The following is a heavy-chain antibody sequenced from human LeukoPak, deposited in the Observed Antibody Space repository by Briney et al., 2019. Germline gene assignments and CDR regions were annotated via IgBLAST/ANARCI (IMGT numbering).Heavy chain of an antibody. D-gene: IGHD1-26*01. CDR2: IYYSGST. CDR3: ARGQPQWELLGVKYYFDY. CDR1: GGSISSSSYY. V-gene: IGHV4-39*07. J-gene: IGHJ4*02. Sequence: SETLSLTCTVSGGSISSSSYYWGWIRQPPGKGLEWIGSIYYSGSTYYNPSLKSRVTISVDTSKNQFSLKLSSVTAADTAVYYCARGQPQWELLGVKYYFDYWGQGTLVTVSS.